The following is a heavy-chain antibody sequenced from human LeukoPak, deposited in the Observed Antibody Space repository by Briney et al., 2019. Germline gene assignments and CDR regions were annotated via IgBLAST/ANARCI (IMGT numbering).Heavy chain of an antibody. V-gene: IGHV3-23*01. D-gene: IGHD4-17*01. Sequence: GGSLGLSCAASGFTFSSYAMSWVRQAPGKGLEWVSAISGSGGSTYYADSVKGRFTISRDNSKNTLYLQMNSLRAEDTAVYYCAKVIGYGEYYFDYWGQGTLVTVSS. CDR1: GFTFSSYA. CDR3: AKVIGYGEYYFDY. CDR2: ISGSGGST. J-gene: IGHJ4*02.